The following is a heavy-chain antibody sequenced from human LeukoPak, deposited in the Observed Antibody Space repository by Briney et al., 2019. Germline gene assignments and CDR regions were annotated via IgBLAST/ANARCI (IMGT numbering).Heavy chain of an antibody. J-gene: IGHJ3*02. Sequence: SGGSLRLSCAASGFTFSSYGMHWVRQAPGKGLEWVAFIRYDGSNKYYADSVKGRFTISRDNSKNALYLQMNSLRAEDTAVYYCARDEDAYYDLPGDAFDIWGQGTMVTVSS. CDR1: GFTFSSYG. V-gene: IGHV3-30*02. CDR3: ARDEDAYYDLPGDAFDI. D-gene: IGHD3-3*01. CDR2: IRYDGSNK.